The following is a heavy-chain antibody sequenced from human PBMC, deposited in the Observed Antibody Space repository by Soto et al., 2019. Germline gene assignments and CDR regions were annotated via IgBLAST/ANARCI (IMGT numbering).Heavy chain of an antibody. CDR3: ARESTVTTPDAFDI. V-gene: IGHV1-2*04. J-gene: IGHJ3*02. CDR2: INLNSGGT. Sequence: QVQLVQSGAEVKKPGASVKVSCKASGYTFTGYYMHWVRQAPGQGLEWMGWINLNSGGTNYAQKFQGWVTMTRDTSISTAYMELSRLRSDDTAVYYCARESTVTTPDAFDIWGQGTMVTVSS. D-gene: IGHD4-17*01. CDR1: GYTFTGYY.